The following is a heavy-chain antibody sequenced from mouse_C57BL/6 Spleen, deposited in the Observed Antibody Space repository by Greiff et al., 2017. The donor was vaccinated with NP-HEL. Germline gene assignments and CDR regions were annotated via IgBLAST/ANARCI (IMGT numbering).Heavy chain of an antibody. CDR3: AREDYDGVYYAMDY. J-gene: IGHJ4*01. V-gene: IGHV1-81*01. Sequence: QVQLQQSGAELARPGASVKLSCKASGYTFTSYGISWVKQRTGQGLEWIGEIYPRSGNTYYNEKFKGKATLTADKSSSTAYMELRSLTSEDSAVDFCAREDYDGVYYAMDYWGQGTSVTVSS. CDR2: IYPRSGNT. D-gene: IGHD2-4*01. CDR1: GYTFTSYG.